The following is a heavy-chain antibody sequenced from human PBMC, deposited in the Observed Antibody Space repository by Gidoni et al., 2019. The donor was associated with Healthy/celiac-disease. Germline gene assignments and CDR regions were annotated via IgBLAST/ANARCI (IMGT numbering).Heavy chain of an antibody. V-gene: IGHV3-7*04. J-gene: IGHJ4*02. CDR3: ARGYSGYGEFGVIDY. CDR1: GFTFISYW. CDR2: IKQDGSEK. D-gene: IGHD5-12*01. Sequence: EVQLVESGGCLVQPGGSLTLSCAASGFTFISYWMSWVRQAPGQGLEWVANIKQDGSEKYYVDDVKGRFTISRDNDKNSLYLQMNSLRAEDTAVYYCARGYSGYGEFGVIDYWGQGTLVTVSS.